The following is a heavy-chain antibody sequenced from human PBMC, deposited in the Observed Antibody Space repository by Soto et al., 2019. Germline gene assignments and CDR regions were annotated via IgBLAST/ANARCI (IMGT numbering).Heavy chain of an antibody. J-gene: IGHJ6*02. CDR1: GFTFSSYC. D-gene: IGHD3-3*01. CDR3: ARVFLEWSTLYGMDV. Sequence: GGSLRLSCAASGFTFSSYCMHWVRQAPGKGLEWVPVIWYDGSSKYYADSVKGRFTSSRDNSKNTLYLQMNSLRAEDTAVYYCARVFLEWSTLYGMDVWGQGTTVTVSS. V-gene: IGHV3-33*01. CDR2: IWYDGSSK.